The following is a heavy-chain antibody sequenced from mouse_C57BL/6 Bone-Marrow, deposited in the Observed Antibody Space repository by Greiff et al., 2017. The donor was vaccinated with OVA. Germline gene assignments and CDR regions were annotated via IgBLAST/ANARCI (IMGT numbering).Heavy chain of an antibody. V-gene: IGHV5-4*01. Sequence: EVHLVESGGGLVKPGGSLKLSCAASGFTFSSYAMSWVRQTPDKRLEWVATISDGGSYTYYPDNVKGRFTISRDNAKNNLYLQMRHLKAEDTAMYDGARKNDYDGVCCAYWGQGTLVTVSA. J-gene: IGHJ3*01. D-gene: IGHD2-4*01. CDR3: ARKNDYDGVCCAY. CDR1: GFTFSSYA. CDR2: ISDGGSYT.